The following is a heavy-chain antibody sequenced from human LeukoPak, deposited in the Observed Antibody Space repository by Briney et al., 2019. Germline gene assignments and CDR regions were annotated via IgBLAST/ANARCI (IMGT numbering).Heavy chain of an antibody. CDR1: GFTFGSYA. CDR2: VGGGET. J-gene: IGHJ3*02. D-gene: IGHD2-8*01. Sequence: GGSLRLSCAASGFTFGSYAMHWVRQAPGKGREWVAVVGGGETYYTDSVKGRFTISRDNSKNTVSLEMNSLRPEDTAVYYCAKDSWSGNGIYDPFDIWGQGTMVTVSS. CDR3: AKDSWSGNGIYDPFDI. V-gene: IGHV3-23*01.